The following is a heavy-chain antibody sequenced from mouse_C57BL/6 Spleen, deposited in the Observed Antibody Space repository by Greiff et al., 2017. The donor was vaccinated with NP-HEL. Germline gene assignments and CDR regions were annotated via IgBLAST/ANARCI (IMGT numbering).Heavy chain of an antibody. V-gene: IGHV3-6*01. CDR1: GYSITSGYY. J-gene: IGHJ3*01. CDR3: ASYDYDVLFAY. D-gene: IGHD2-4*01. Sequence: EVQLQESGPGLVKPSQSLSLTCSVTGYSITSGYYWNWIRQFPGNKLEWMGYISYDGSNNYNPSLKNRISITRDTSKNQFFLKLNSVTTEDTATYYCASYDYDVLFAYWGQGTLVTVSA. CDR2: ISYDGSN.